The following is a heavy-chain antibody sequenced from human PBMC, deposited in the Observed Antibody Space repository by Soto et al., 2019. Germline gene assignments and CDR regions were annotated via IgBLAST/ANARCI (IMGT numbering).Heavy chain of an antibody. V-gene: IGHV3-23*01. J-gene: IGHJ4*02. CDR3: AKKLSYGALGTVDY. D-gene: IGHD5-18*01. CDR2: ISGSGGST. Sequence: EVQLLESGGGLVQPGGSLRLSCAASGFTFSSYAMSWVRQAPGKGLEWVSAISGSGGSTYYADSVKGRITISRDNSKNALYLQMNSLRAEDTAVYYCAKKLSYGALGTVDYWGQGTLVTVSS. CDR1: GFTFSSYA.